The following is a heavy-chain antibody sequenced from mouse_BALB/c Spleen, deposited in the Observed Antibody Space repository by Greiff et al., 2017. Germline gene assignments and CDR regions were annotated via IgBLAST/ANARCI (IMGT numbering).Heavy chain of an antibody. CDR2: INPSNGGT. D-gene: IGHD2-14*01. J-gene: IGHJ3*01. CDR3: TRFYRYAFAY. V-gene: IGHV1S81*02. CDR1: GYTFTSYY. Sequence: VQLQQSGAELVKPGASVKLSCKASGYTFTSYYMYWVKQRPGQGLEWIGEINPSNGGTNFNEKFKSKATLTVDKSSSTAYMQLSSLTSEDSAVYYCTRFYRYAFAYWGQGTLVTVSA.